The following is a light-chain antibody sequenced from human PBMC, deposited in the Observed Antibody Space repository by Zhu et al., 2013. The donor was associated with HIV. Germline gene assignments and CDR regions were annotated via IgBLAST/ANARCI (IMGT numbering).Light chain of an antibody. V-gene: IGKV3-20*01. CDR3: QQYADTPRT. J-gene: IGKJ1*01. CDR1: QSVDTN. CDR2: GAV. Sequence: EIVLTQSPGTLSLSPGETATLSCRTSQSVDTNLAWYQQKPGQAPRLLIYGAVTRATGIPDRFSGSGSGTHFTLTISGLEPEDFAVYYCQQYADTPRTFGQGTKVEIK.